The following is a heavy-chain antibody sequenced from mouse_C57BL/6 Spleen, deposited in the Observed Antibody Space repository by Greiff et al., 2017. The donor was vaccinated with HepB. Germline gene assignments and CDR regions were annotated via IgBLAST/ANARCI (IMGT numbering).Heavy chain of an antibody. CDR1: GFTFSDYG. D-gene: IGHD2-5*01. V-gene: IGHV5-17*01. CDR2: ISSGSSTI. Sequence: EVKLMESGGGLVKPGGSLKLSCAASGFTFSDYGMHWVRQAPEKGLEWVAYISSGSSTIYYADTVKGRFTISRDNAKNTLFLQMTSLRSEDTAMYYCANSYYSNSYYAMDYWGQGTSVTVSS. CDR3: ANSYYSNSYYAMDY. J-gene: IGHJ4*01.